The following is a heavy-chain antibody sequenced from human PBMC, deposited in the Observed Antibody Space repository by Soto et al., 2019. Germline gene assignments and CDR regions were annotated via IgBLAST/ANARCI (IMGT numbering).Heavy chain of an antibody. CDR1: GYTFTSYG. CDR2: ISAYNGNT. CDR3: ARGPNYDFWSGRPFDY. J-gene: IGHJ4*02. Sequence: ASVKVSCKASGYTFTSYGISWVRQAPGQGLEWMGWISAYNGNTNYAQKLQGRVTMTTDTSTSTAYMELRSLRSDDTAVYYCARGPNYDFWSGRPFDYWGQGTLVTVSS. V-gene: IGHV1-18*01. D-gene: IGHD3-3*01.